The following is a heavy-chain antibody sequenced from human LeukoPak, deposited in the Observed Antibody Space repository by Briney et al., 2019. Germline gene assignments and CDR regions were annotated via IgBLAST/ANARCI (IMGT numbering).Heavy chain of an antibody. CDR3: AELGITMIGGV. D-gene: IGHD3-10*02. CDR1: GFTFSSDW. Sequence: GGSLRLSCAVSGFTFSSDWMIWVRQAPGKGLEWVANINPDGSEKNYVDSVRGRFTISRDNAKNSLDLQMNSLRVEDTAVYYCAELGITMIGGVWGKGTMVTISS. J-gene: IGHJ6*04. V-gene: IGHV3-7*01. CDR2: INPDGSEK.